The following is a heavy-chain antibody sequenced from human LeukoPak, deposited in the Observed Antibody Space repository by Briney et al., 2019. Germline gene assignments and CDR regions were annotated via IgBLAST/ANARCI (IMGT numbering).Heavy chain of an antibody. D-gene: IGHD1-1*01. CDR1: GGSISSYY. CDR3: ARDGVRERSPNYYYYGMDV. V-gene: IGHV4-4*07. Sequence: SETLSLTCTVSGGSISSYYWSWIRQPAGKGLEWIGRIYTSGSTNYNPSLKSRVTMSVDTSKNQFSLKLSSVTAADTAVYYCARDGVRERSPNYYYYGMDVWGQGTTVTASS. J-gene: IGHJ6*02. CDR2: IYTSGST.